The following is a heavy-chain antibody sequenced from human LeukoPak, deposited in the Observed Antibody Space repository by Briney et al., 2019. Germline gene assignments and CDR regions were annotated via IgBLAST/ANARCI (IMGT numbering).Heavy chain of an antibody. CDR1: RVTPCIYT. V-gene: IGHV3-30-3*02. CDR2: ISYDGSKK. Sequence: PGGSLRHPCAASRVTPCIYTMHSGRQALGKGLEWVAVISYDGSKKYYADSVKGRFTISRDNSKNTLYLQLNSLRAEDTAVYYFATDLLGAFYCWGQGTLVTVSS. CDR3: ATDLLGAFYC. D-gene: IGHD7-27*01. J-gene: IGHJ4*02.